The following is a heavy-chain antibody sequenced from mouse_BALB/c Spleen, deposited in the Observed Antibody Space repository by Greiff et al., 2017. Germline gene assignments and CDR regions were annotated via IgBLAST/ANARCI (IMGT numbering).Heavy chain of an antibody. V-gene: IGHV5-17*02. J-gene: IGHJ2*01. CDR1: GFTFSSFG. CDR3: ARSGLRLRYFDY. Sequence: EVKVVESGGGLVQPGGSRKLSCAASGFTFSSFGMHWVRQAPEKGLEWVAYISSGSSTIYYADTVKGRFTISRDNPKNTLFLQMTSLRSEDTAMYYCARSGLRLRYFDYWGQGTTLTVSS. D-gene: IGHD1-2*01. CDR2: ISSGSSTI.